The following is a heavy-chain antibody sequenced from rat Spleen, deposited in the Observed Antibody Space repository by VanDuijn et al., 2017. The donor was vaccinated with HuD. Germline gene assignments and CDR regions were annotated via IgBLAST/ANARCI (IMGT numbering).Heavy chain of an antibody. CDR3: ARWDYYSPRWYFDF. D-gene: IGHD1-1*01. Sequence: EVQLQESGPGLVKPSQSLSLTCSVTGFSITTHYWDWIRKFPGNKMEWMGYISYSGSTSYNPSLKSRISITRDTSKNQFFLQLNSVTTEDTATYYCARWDYYSPRWYFDFWGPGTMVTVSS. CDR1: GFSITTHY. V-gene: IGHV3-1*01. CDR2: ISYSGST. J-gene: IGHJ1*01.